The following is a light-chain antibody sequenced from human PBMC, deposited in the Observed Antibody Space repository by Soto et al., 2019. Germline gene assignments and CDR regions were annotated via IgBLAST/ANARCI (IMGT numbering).Light chain of an antibody. CDR2: GAS. CDR3: QQYGSSPGT. V-gene: IGKV3-20*01. J-gene: IGKJ1*01. Sequence: EIVLTQSPGTLSLSPGERATLSCRASQSVSSSYLAWYQQKPGQAPKLLIFGASIRATDIPDRFSGSGSGTDFTLTISSLEPEDFAVYYCQQYGSSPGTFGQGTKVEI. CDR1: QSVSSSY.